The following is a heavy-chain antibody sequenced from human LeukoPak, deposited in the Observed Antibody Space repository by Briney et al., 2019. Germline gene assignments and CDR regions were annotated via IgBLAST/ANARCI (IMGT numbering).Heavy chain of an antibody. Sequence: ASVKVSCKVSGYTFTSYAMNWVRQAPGQGLEWMGWINTNTGNPTYAQGFTGRFVFSLDTSVSTAYLQISSLKAEDTAVYYCATGYCSGGSCHFTPFDYWGQGTLVTVSS. CDR3: ATGYCSGGSCHFTPFDY. J-gene: IGHJ4*02. V-gene: IGHV7-4-1*02. CDR2: INTNTGNP. CDR1: GYTFTSYA. D-gene: IGHD2-15*01.